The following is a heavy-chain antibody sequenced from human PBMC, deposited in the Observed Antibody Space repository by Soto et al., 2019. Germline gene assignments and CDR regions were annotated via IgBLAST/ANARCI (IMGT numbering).Heavy chain of an antibody. CDR1: GGSISSGGYY. Sequence: PSETLSLTCTVSGGSISSGGYYWSWIRQHPGTGLEWIGYLSYSGSSSYNPSLRSRVTISVDTPKNQISLKLNSVTAADTAVYFCVGSPGGLGWFDPWGLGILVTVSS. J-gene: IGHJ5*02. D-gene: IGHD6-19*01. V-gene: IGHV4-30-4*01. CDR3: VGSPGGLGWFDP. CDR2: LSYSGSS.